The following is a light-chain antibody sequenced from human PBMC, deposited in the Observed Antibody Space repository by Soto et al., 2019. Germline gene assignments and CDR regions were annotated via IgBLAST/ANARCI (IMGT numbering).Light chain of an antibody. J-gene: IGLJ1*01. CDR2: EVS. Sequence: QSALTQPASVSGSPGQSITISCTGTSSDVGSYNLVSWYQQHPGKAPKVMIYEVSKRPSGFSNRFSGSKSGNTASLTISGLQAEDEADYYCCSYGGSYVFGPGTKVTVL. V-gene: IGLV2-23*02. CDR1: SSDVGSYNL. CDR3: CSYGGSYV.